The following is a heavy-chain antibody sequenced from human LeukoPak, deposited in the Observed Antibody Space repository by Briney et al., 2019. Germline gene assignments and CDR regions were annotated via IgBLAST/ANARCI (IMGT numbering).Heavy chain of an antibody. CDR3: ARGLIRYFDWLLTNWFDP. CDR2: INHSGST. V-gene: IGHV4-34*01. D-gene: IGHD3-9*01. CDR1: GGSFSGYY. J-gene: IGHJ5*02. Sequence: SETLSLTCAVYGGSFSGYYWSWIRQPRGKGLEWIGEINHSGSTNYNPSLKSRVTISVDTSKNQFSLKLSSVTAADTAVYYCARGLIRYFDWLLTNWFDPWGQGTLVTVSS.